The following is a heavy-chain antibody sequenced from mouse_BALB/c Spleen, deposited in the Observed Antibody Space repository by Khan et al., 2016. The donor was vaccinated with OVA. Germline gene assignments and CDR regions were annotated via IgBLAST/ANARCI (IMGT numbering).Heavy chain of an antibody. D-gene: IGHD2-14*01. V-gene: IGHV1-4*01. J-gene: IGHJ3*01. CDR3: VRDGAYHRNDGWFAY. CDR2: INPSNGYT. Sequence: VKLLESGAELARPGASVKMSCKASGYTFTSYTIHWIKLRPGQGLEWIGFINPSNGYTNYNQKFKDKATLTADKSSTPVHMQLSSLTFYHSTIYNCVRDGAYHRNDGWFAYWGQGTLVTVSA. CDR1: GYTFTSYT.